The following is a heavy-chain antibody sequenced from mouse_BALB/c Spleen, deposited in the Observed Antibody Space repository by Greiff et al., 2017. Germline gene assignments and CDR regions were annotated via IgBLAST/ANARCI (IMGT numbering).Heavy chain of an antibody. D-gene: IGHD1-2*01. CDR1: GYTFTSYW. V-gene: IGHV1S81*02. CDR2: INPSNGRT. Sequence: QVQLQQSGAELVKPGASVKLSCKASGYTFTSYWMHWVKQRPGQGLEWIGEINPSNGRTNYNEKFKSKATLTVDKSSSTAYMQLSSLTSEDSAVYYCARSATTAPFAYWGQGTLVTVSA. J-gene: IGHJ3*01. CDR3: ARSATTAPFAY.